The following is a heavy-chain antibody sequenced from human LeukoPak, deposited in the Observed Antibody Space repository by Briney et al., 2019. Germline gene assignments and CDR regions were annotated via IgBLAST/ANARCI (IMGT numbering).Heavy chain of an antibody. CDR2: VDGGGGGT. J-gene: IGHJ4*02. V-gene: IGHV3-23*01. Sequence: GGSLRLSCAASGFTLSSYAMAWVRQAPGRGLEWVSSVDGGGGGTYYADSVKGRFTISRDNSKDTLYLQMNGLRAEDTAVYFCAKQSAGSAAWYSLHYDFWGQGTLVTVSS. D-gene: IGHD6-13*01. CDR1: GFTLSSYA. CDR3: AKQSAGSAAWYSLHYDF.